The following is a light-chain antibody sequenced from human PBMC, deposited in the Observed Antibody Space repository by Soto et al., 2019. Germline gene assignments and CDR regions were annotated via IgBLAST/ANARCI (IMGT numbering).Light chain of an antibody. CDR3: CSYAGSRV. CDR2: EGS. V-gene: IGLV2-23*01. Sequence: QSALTQPASVSGSPGQSITISCTGTSSDVGSYNLVSWYQQHPVKAPKLMIYEGSKPPSGGSNRFSGSKSGNTASLTISGLQAEDEADYYCCSYAGSRVFGTGTKLTVL. CDR1: SSDVGSYNL. J-gene: IGLJ1*01.